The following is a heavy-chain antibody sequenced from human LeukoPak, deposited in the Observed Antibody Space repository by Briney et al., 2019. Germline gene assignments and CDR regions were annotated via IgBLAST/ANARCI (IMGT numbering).Heavy chain of an antibody. V-gene: IGHV3-9*01. CDR1: GFTFDDYA. CDR3: AKAPGGDYYYHYYMDV. Sequence: GGSLRLSCAASGFTFDDYAMHWVRQAPGKGLEWVSSISCNSGSIGYADPVKGRFTISRDNAKNSLYLQMNSLRAEDTALYYCAKAPGGDYYYHYYMDVWGKGTTVTVSS. J-gene: IGHJ6*03. CDR2: ISCNSGSI.